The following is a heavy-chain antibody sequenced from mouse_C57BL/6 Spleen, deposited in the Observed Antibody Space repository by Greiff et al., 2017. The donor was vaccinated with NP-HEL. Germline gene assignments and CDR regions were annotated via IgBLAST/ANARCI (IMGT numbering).Heavy chain of an antibody. V-gene: IGHV1-55*01. D-gene: IGHD2-1*01. Sequence: VQLQQPGAELVKPGASVKMSCKASGYTFTSYWITWVKQRPGQGLEWIGDIYPGSGSTNYNEKFKSKATLTVDTSSSTAYMQLSSLTSEDSAVYYCASGYGNYEGHYFDYWGQGTTLTVSS. CDR3: ASGYGNYEGHYFDY. J-gene: IGHJ2*01. CDR1: GYTFTSYW. CDR2: IYPGSGST.